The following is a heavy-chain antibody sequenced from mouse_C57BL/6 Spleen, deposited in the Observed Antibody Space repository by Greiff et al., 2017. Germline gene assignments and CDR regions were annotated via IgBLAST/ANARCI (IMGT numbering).Heavy chain of an antibody. CDR3: ARLDYDGYAGY. Sequence: VQLQPSGPELVKPGDSVKISCKASGYSFTGYFMNWVMQSHGKSLEWLGRITPYNGDTFYNQKFNGKATLTVEQCYSTANMELRSLTSVASAVYYCARLDYDGYAGYWCQGTLVTVSA. CDR1: GYSFTGYF. D-gene: IGHD2-3*01. J-gene: IGHJ3*01. CDR2: ITPYNGDT. V-gene: IGHV1-20*01.